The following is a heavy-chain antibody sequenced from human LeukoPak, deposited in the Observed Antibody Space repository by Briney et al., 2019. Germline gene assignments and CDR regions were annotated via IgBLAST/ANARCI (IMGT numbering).Heavy chain of an antibody. D-gene: IGHD3-16*02. V-gene: IGHV3-30-3*01. Sequence: GGSLRLSCAASGFTFSSYAMHWVRQAPGKGLEWVAVISYDGSNKYYADSVKGRFTISRDNSKNTLYLQMNSLRAEDTAVDYCARAPKRALGELSLAIDYWGQGTLVTVSS. CDR3: ARAPKRALGELSLAIDY. J-gene: IGHJ4*02. CDR2: ISYDGSNK. CDR1: GFTFSSYA.